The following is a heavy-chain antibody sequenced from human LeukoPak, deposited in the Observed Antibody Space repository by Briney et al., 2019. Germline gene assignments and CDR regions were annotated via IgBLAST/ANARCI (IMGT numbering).Heavy chain of an antibody. CDR3: ASQQQLVSYYYYMDV. J-gene: IGHJ6*03. Sequence: SVKVSCKASGGTFTSYAISWVRQAPGQGLEWMGWIIPIFGTANYAQKFQGRVTITTDESTSTAYMELSSLRSEDTAVYYCASQQQLVSYYYYMDVWGKGTTVTVSS. D-gene: IGHD6-13*01. CDR1: GGTFTSYA. V-gene: IGHV1-69*05. CDR2: IIPIFGTA.